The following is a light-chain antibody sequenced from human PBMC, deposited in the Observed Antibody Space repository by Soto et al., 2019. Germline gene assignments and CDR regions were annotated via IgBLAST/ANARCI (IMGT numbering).Light chain of an antibody. V-gene: IGKV1-5*01. Sequence: DIQMTQSPSTLSASVGDRVTITCRASQSISSWLAWYQQKPGKAPKLLIYDASSLESGVPSRFSGSGSGTEFTLTISSLQPDDFATYYCQQYNSYSLWTFGQGTKVEIK. CDR3: QQYNSYSLWT. J-gene: IGKJ1*01. CDR2: DAS. CDR1: QSISSW.